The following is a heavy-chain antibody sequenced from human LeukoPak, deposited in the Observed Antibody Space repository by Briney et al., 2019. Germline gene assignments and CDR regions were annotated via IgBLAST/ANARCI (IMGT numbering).Heavy chain of an antibody. V-gene: IGHV3-15*01. CDR1: GFTLSYAW. J-gene: IGHJ5*02. D-gene: IGHD3-10*01. Sequence: GGSLRLSCAASGFTLSYAWMSWVRQAPGRGLEWVGRIKNKGDGGITDYAAPVQGRLTNQGDDSKNKLDLKMNSLKAEDTALYYCTTSYDSGRPQRLDPWGRGTLVTVSS. CDR2: IKNKGDGGIT. CDR3: TTSYDSGRPQRLDP.